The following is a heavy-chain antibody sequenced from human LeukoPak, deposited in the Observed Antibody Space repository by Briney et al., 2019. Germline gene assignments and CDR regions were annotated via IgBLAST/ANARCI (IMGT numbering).Heavy chain of an antibody. J-gene: IGHJ4*02. D-gene: IGHD4-11*01. V-gene: IGHV1-69*13. Sequence: ASVKVSCKASGGTFSSYAISWVRQAPGQGLEWMGGIIPIFGTANYAQKFQGRVTITADESTSTAYMELSSLRSEDTAVYYCAPTTVTPTSQPAAVNWGQGTLVTVSS. CDR2: IIPIFGTA. CDR1: GGTFSSYA. CDR3: APTTVTPTSQPAAVN.